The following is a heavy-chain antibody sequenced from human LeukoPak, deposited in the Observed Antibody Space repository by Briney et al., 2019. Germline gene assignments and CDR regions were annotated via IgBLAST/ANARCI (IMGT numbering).Heavy chain of an antibody. CDR2: IYYSGST. CDR3: ARTSYYDSSGYYYGYYMDV. J-gene: IGHJ6*03. Sequence: SETLSLTCTVSGGSISSSSYYWGWIRQPPGKGLEWIGSIYYSGSTYYNPSLKSRVTISVDTSKNQFSLKLSSVTAADTAVYYCARTSYYDSSGYYYGYYMDVWGKGTTVTISS. V-gene: IGHV4-39*07. D-gene: IGHD3-22*01. CDR1: GGSISSSSYY.